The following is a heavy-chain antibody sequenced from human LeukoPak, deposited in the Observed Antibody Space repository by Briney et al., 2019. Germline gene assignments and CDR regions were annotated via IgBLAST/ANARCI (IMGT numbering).Heavy chain of an antibody. CDR1: GYTFTSYG. J-gene: IGHJ4*02. CDR3: ARGQLTYYDILTGYYIQLDS. CDR2: INPNSGGT. D-gene: IGHD3-9*01. Sequence: GASVKVSCKASGYTFTSYGISWVRQAPGQGLEWMGWINPNSGGTNYAQKFQGRVTMTGDTFISTAYMELSRLRSDDTAVYYCARGQLTYYDILTGYYIQLDSWGQGTLVTVSS. V-gene: IGHV1-2*02.